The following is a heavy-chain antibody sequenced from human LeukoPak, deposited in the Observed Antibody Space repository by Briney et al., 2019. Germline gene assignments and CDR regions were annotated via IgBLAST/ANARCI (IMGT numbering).Heavy chain of an antibody. D-gene: IGHD3-22*01. V-gene: IGHV1-18*01. CDR2: TSAYNANT. CDR1: GYTFTSYG. Sequence: ASVKVSCRASGYTFTSYGISWLRQAPGQGLEWVGWTSAYNANTNYAQKLQGRVTMTTDTSTNTAYMEVRSLRSDDSAVYYCARTPNGYYDSTGYFPYYFDYWGQGTLVTVSS. CDR3: ARTPNGYYDSTGYFPYYFDY. J-gene: IGHJ4*02.